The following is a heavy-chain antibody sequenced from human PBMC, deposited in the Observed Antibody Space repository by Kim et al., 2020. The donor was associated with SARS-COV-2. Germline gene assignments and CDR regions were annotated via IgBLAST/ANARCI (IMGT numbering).Heavy chain of an antibody. D-gene: IGHD5-18*01. CDR3: ARGYSSPYGSLGACDI. CDR2: INPNSGDT. Sequence: ASVKVSCKASGYTFTDYYIKWIRQAPGQGLEWMGRINPNSGDTDYGNDFQGRVTMTRDASISTAYMELSSLRADDTAVYYCARGYSSPYGSLGACDIWGQGTMVTVSS. J-gene: IGHJ3*02. CDR1: GYTFTDYY. V-gene: IGHV1-2*06.